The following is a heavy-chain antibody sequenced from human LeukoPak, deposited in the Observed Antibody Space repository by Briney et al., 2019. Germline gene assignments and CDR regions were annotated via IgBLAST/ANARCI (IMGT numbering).Heavy chain of an antibody. Sequence: ASVKVSCKASGGTFSSYAISWVRQAPGPGLEWMGRIIPILGIANYAQKFQGRVTITADKSTSTAYMELSSLRSEDTAVYYCARDEPSAYYYDSSGYYPDAFDIWGQGTMVTVSS. J-gene: IGHJ3*02. CDR2: IIPILGIA. CDR3: ARDEPSAYYYDSSGYYPDAFDI. CDR1: GGTFSSYA. D-gene: IGHD3-22*01. V-gene: IGHV1-69*04.